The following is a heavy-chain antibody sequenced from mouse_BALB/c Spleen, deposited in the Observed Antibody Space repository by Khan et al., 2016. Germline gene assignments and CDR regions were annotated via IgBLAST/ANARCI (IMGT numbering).Heavy chain of an antibody. CDR3: SSDYGGFAY. CDR1: GFSLTGYG. J-gene: IGHJ3*01. D-gene: IGHD1-2*01. CDR2: IWADGRT. Sequence: QVQLKESGPGLVAPSQSLSITCTVSGFSLTGYGVNWVRQPPGKGLEWLGKIWADGRTDYNSALKSRVSISKDNSKSQVVLKMNSLQTDDTANYYCSSDYGGFAYWGQGTLVIVSA. V-gene: IGHV2-6-7*01.